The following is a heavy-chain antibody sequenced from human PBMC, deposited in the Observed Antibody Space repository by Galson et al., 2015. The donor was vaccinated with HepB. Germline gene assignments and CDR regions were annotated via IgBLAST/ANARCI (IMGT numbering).Heavy chain of an antibody. CDR2: IKPSGSST. J-gene: IGHJ4*02. CDR1: GYTFASYR. V-gene: IGHV1-46*01. Sequence: SVKVSCKASGYTFASYRIHWVRQAPGQGLEWMGAIKPSGSSTNYAQRFQGRVTMTSDTSTSTVYMELSSLRFEDTAVFYCVRGRGDDTNDYWGQGTLVTVSS. D-gene: IGHD2-8*01. CDR3: VRGRGDDTNDY.